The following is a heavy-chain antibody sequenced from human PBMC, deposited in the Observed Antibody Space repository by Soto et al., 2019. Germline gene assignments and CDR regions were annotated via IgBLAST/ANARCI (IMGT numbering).Heavy chain of an antibody. CDR1: GYSFTNYW. V-gene: IGHV5-51*01. Sequence: GESLKISCTGSGYSFTNYWIAWVRQLPVKGLEWMGIIYPCDSDTRYSPSFQGQVTISADRSISTAYLQWRSLRASDTAMYYCARPRSGSYRLDYYGMDVWGQGTTVTVSS. J-gene: IGHJ6*02. CDR3: ARPRSGSYRLDYYGMDV. D-gene: IGHD3-10*01. CDR2: IYPCDSDT.